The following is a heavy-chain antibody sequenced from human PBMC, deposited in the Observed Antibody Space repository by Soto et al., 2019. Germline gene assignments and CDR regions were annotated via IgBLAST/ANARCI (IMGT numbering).Heavy chain of an antibody. Sequence: SETLSLTCTVSGGSISSSSYYWGWIRQPPGKGLEWIGSIYYSGSTYYNPSLKSRVTISVDTSKNQFSLKLSSVTAADTAVYYCARHLVSNGGYYYYYMDVWGKGTTVTVCS. CDR1: GGSISSSSYY. V-gene: IGHV4-39*01. J-gene: IGHJ6*03. CDR2: IYYSGST. D-gene: IGHD4-17*01. CDR3: ARHLVSNGGYYYYYMDV.